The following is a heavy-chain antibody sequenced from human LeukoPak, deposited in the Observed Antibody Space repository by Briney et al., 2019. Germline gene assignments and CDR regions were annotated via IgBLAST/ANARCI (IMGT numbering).Heavy chain of an antibody. CDR2: ISYDGSNK. CDR1: GFTFSSYG. J-gene: IGHJ4*02. CDR3: AKDVGSYSYGYWGIDY. Sequence: GRSLRLSCAASGFTFSSYGMHWVRQAPGKGLEWVAVISYDGSNKYYADSVKGRVSISRDNSKNTLYLQMNSLRAEDTAVYYCAKDVGSYSYGYWGIDYWGQGTLVTVSS. V-gene: IGHV3-30*18. D-gene: IGHD5-18*01.